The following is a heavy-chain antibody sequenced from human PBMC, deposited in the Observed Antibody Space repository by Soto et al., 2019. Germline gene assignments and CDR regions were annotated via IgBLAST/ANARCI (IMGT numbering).Heavy chain of an antibody. J-gene: IGHJ4*02. V-gene: IGHV3-30*03. CDR3: ARDGEGY. D-gene: IGHD2-21*01. CDR2: LSHDGSVY. Sequence: WGSRRRSCSSSGFIFSRDGMHWVRQAPGKWLEWVAFLSHDGSVYYYADSVKGRFTVSRDNAKNTQYLQMNSLRVEDTAVYYCARDGEGYWGQGTLVTVSS. CDR1: GFIFSRDG.